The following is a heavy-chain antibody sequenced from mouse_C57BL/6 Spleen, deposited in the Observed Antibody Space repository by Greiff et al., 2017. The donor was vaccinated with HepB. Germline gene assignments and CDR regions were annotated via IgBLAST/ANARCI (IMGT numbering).Heavy chain of an antibody. CDR3: ARSIYYYWYFDV. CDR2: INPNNGGT. D-gene: IGHD1-1*01. Sequence: VQLQQSGPELVKPGASVKISCKASGYTFTDYYMNWVKQSHGKSLEWIGDINPNNGGTSYNQKFKGKATLTVDKSSSTAYMELRSLTSEDSAVYYCARSIYYYWYFDVWGTGTTVTVSS. J-gene: IGHJ1*03. V-gene: IGHV1-26*01. CDR1: GYTFTDYY.